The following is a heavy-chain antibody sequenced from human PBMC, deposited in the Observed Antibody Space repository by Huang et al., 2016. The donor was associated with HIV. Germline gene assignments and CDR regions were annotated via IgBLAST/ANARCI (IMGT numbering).Heavy chain of an antibody. V-gene: IGHV5-51*01. CDR1: GYRFRSNW. Sequence: EVQLVQSGAEVKKPGESLKISCKGSGYRFRSNWIGWVRQMPGKGLEWMGFIYPGDADTRYSPSFLGQVTISADKSIKTAYLQWSSLKASDTAMYYCARLIGSPSFYYGLDVWGQGTTVTVSS. CDR2: IYPGDADT. CDR3: ARLIGSPSFYYGLDV. J-gene: IGHJ6*02. D-gene: IGHD3-10*01.